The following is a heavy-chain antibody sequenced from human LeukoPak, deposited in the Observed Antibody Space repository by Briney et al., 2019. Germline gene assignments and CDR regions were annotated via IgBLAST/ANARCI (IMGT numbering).Heavy chain of an antibody. CDR1: GGSISSSSYY. V-gene: IGHV4-39*01. J-gene: IGHJ3*02. CDR3: ARQSMVRGVTHAFDI. D-gene: IGHD3-10*01. Sequence: SETLSLTCTVSGGSISSSSYYWGWIRQPPGKGLEWIGIIYYSGSTYYNPSLKSRVTISVDTSKNQFSLKLSSVTAADTAVYYCARQSMVRGVTHAFDIWGQGTMVTLSS. CDR2: IYYSGST.